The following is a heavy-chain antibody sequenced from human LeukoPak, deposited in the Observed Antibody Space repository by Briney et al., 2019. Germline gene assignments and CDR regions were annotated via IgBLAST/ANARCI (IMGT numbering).Heavy chain of an antibody. Sequence: SVKVSCKASGGTFSSYAISWVRQAPGQGREWMGRIIPIFGIANYAQKFQGRVTITADKSTSTAYMELSSLRSEDTAVYYCAREDVDIVATPYYYYYGMDVWGQGTTVTVSS. CDR1: GGTFSSYA. V-gene: IGHV1-69*04. D-gene: IGHD5-12*01. J-gene: IGHJ6*02. CDR3: AREDVDIVATPYYYYYGMDV. CDR2: IIPIFGIA.